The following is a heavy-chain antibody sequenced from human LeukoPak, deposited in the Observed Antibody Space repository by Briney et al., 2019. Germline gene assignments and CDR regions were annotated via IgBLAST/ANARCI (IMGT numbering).Heavy chain of an antibody. J-gene: IGHJ4*02. CDR2: ISGSGGST. D-gene: IGHD3-22*01. V-gene: IGHV3-23*01. Sequence: GGSLRLSCAASGFTFSSYAMSWVRQAPGKGLEWVSAISGSGGSTYYADSVKGRFTISRDNSKNTLYLQMNSLRAEDTAVYYCARDPSPYHDSPLDYWGQGTLVTVSS. CDR3: ARDPSPYHDSPLDY. CDR1: GFTFSSYA.